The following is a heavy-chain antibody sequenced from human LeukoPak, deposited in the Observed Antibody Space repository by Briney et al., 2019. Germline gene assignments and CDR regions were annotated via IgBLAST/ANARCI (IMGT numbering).Heavy chain of an antibody. CDR3: AKRGYGSGSYYPKSSQYYFDY. V-gene: IGHV4-61*02. J-gene: IGHJ4*02. CDR2: IYTSGST. D-gene: IGHD3-10*01. Sequence: PSETLSLTCTVSGGSISSGSYYWSWIRQPAGKGLEWIGRIYTSGSTNYNPSLKSRVTISVDTSKNQFSLKLSSVTAADTAVYYCAKRGYGSGSYYPKSSQYYFDYWGQGTPVTVSS. CDR1: GGSISSGSYY.